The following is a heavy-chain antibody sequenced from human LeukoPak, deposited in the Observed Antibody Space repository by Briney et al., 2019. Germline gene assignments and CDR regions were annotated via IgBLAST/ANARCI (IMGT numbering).Heavy chain of an antibody. V-gene: IGHV1-8*03. D-gene: IGHD6-6*01. CDR1: GGTFSSYA. J-gene: IGHJ4*02. Sequence: ASVKVSCKASGGTFSSYAINWVRQATGQGLEWMGWVNPNSGNTGYAQKFQGRVTITRNTSISTAYMELSSLRSEDTAVYFCARGAPVSMTARGGHDYWGQGTLVTVSS. CDR3: ARGAPVSMTARGGHDY. CDR2: VNPNSGNT.